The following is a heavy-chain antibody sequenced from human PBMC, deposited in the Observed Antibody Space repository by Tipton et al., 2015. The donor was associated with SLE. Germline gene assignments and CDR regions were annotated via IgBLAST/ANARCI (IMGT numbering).Heavy chain of an antibody. D-gene: IGHD1-26*01. CDR3: ARDRGSYYGYFDY. Sequence: QSGPEVKKPGASVKVSCKASGYTFTGYYMHWVRQAPGQGLEWMGWINPNSGGTNYAHKFQGRVTMTRDTSISTAYMELSRLRADDTAVYYCARDRGSYYGYFDYWGQGTLVTVSS. J-gene: IGHJ4*02. CDR1: GYTFTGYY. CDR2: INPNSGGT. V-gene: IGHV1-2*07.